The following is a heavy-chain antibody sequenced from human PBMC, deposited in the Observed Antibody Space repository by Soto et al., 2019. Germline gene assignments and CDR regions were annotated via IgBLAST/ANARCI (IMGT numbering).Heavy chain of an antibody. J-gene: IGHJ6*02. CDR2: IIPIFGTA. CDR3: ARDRSGHTYYDFFLDYYGMDV. Sequence: SVKVSCKASGGTFSSYAISWVRQAPGQGLEWMGGIIPIFGTANYAQKFQGRVTITADESTSTAYMELSSLRSEDTAVYYCARDRSGHTYYDFFLDYYGMDVWGQGTTVTVSS. CDR1: GGTFSSYA. V-gene: IGHV1-69*13. D-gene: IGHD3-3*01.